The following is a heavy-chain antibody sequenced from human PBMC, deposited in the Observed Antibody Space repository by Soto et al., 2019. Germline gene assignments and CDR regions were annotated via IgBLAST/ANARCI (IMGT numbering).Heavy chain of an antibody. CDR2: IIPIFGTA. D-gene: IGHD3-22*01. V-gene: IGHV1-69*01. CDR3: ASGSYYYDSSGYPPPYYFDY. CDR1: GGTFSSYA. J-gene: IGHJ4*02. Sequence: QVQLVQSGAEVKKPGSSVKVSCKASGGTFSSYAISWVRQAPGQGLEWMGGIIPIFGTANYAQKFQGRVKITAGESTSTAYMGLSSLRSEDTAVYYCASGSYYYDSSGYPPPYYFDYWGQGTLVTVSS.